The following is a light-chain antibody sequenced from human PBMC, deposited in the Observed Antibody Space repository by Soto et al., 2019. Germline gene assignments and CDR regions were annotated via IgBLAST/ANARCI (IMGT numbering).Light chain of an antibody. J-gene: IGLJ1*01. CDR3: SAWDDSLNGRV. Sequence: QSVLTQPPSASVTPGQRVTISCSGSNSNIGSNTVNWYQQLPGTAPTLLIYYDNLRPSGVPDRSSGSKSGTSASLAISGLQSDDAADYYCSAWDDSLNGRVFGTGTKVTVL. V-gene: IGLV1-44*01. CDR1: NSNIGSNT. CDR2: YDN.